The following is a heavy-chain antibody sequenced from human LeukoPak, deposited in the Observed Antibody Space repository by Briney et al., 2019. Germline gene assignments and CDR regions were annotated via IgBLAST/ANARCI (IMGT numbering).Heavy chain of an antibody. Sequence: ASVKVSCKASGYTFTGYYIHWVRQAPGQGLEWMGWISPNSGGTQYAQKFQGRVTMTRDRSISTAYMELSGLKPDDTAVFYCARDGYYGSGIHYRRYFEYWGQGTLVTVSS. CDR1: GYTFTGYY. V-gene: IGHV1-2*02. D-gene: IGHD3-10*01. CDR3: ARDGYYGSGIHYRRYFEY. J-gene: IGHJ4*02. CDR2: ISPNSGGT.